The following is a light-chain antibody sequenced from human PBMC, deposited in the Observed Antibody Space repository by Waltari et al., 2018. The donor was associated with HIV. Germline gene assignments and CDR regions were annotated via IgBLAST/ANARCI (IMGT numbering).Light chain of an antibody. Sequence: QSLLPQPPSASGTPGQRVTISRSGSYSNIGSNTVNWHQQLPGSAPRALIYNNDQRPSGVPDRFSGSKSGTSASLAISGLQSEDQGDYYCASWDDKLDGWVFGGGTRLTVL. V-gene: IGLV1-44*01. CDR1: YSNIGSNT. CDR2: NND. CDR3: ASWDDKLDGWV. J-gene: IGLJ3*02.